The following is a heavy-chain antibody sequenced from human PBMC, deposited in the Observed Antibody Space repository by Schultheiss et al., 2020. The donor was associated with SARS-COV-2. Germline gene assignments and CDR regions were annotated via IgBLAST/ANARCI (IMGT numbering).Heavy chain of an antibody. J-gene: IGHJ4*02. CDR1: GFTFSSYG. V-gene: IGHV3-33*01. Sequence: GESLKISCAASGFTFSSYGMHWVRQAPGKGLEWVAVIWYDGSNKYYADSVKGRFTISRDNAKNSLYLQMNSLRAEDTAVYYCARGEDYDYVWGSYLSFYWGQGTLVTVSS. CDR3: ARGEDYDYVWGSYLSFY. CDR2: IWYDGSNK. D-gene: IGHD3-16*01.